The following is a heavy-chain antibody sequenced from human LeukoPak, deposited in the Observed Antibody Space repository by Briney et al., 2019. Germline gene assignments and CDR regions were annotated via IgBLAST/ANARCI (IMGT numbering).Heavy chain of an antibody. D-gene: IGHD6-13*01. Sequence: GGPLRLSCATSGFTFSRYAKSWVRQAPGKGLEWVSAISGSGDSTYYGDSVKGRFTISRDNSKNTLYLQMNSLRAEDTAVYYCAKTRPLDSSSWSHGDYWGQGTLVTVSS. CDR1: GFTFSRYA. CDR3: AKTRPLDSSSWSHGDY. V-gene: IGHV3-23*01. J-gene: IGHJ4*02. CDR2: ISGSGDST.